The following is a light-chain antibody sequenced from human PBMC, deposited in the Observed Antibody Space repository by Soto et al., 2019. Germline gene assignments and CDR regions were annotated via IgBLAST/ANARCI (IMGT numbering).Light chain of an antibody. CDR2: DDR. V-gene: IGLV3-21*02. CDR3: QLWDSSSDHVV. Sequence: SYELTQPPSVSVAPGQTARITCGGNNIGSKIVHGYQQKPRQAPVVVVDDDRDPQSGITERFSGSNSGNTSTLNISSVEEGEEADYYCQLWDSSSDHVVFGGGTKLTVL. CDR1: NIGSKI. J-gene: IGLJ2*01.